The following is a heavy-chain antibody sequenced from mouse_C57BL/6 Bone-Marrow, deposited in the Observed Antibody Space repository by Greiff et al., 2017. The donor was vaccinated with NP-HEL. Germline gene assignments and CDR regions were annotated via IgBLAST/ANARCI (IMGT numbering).Heavy chain of an antibody. CDR3: VSPATAY. J-gene: IGHJ3*01. V-gene: IGHV10-1*01. CDR1: GFSFNTYA. Sequence: EAGGGLVQPKGSLKLSCAASGFSFNTYAMNWVRQAPGKGLEWVARIRSKSNNYATYYADSVKDRFTISRDDSESMLYLQMNNLKTEDTAMYYCVSPATAYWGQGTLVTVSA. D-gene: IGHD1-1*01. CDR2: IRSKSNNYAT.